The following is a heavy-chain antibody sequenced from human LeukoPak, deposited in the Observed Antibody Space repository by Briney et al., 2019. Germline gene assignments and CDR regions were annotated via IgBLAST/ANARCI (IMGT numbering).Heavy chain of an antibody. J-gene: IGHJ4*02. CDR2: ISASGGSP. CDR3: AKDFHYSSGYYFWPTSVDY. D-gene: IGHD3-22*01. Sequence: GGSLRLSCAASGFTFSSYAMSWVRQAPGKGLEWVSSISASGGSPYYTDSVRGRFTISRDNSKNTLYLHMNTLRAEDTAVYYCAKDFHYSSGYYFWPTSVDYWGQGTLVTVSS. V-gene: IGHV3-23*01. CDR1: GFTFSSYA.